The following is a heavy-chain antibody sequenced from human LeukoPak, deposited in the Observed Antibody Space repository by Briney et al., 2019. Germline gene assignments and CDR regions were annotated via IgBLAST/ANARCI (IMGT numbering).Heavy chain of an antibody. CDR2: ISSSSSHI. CDR3: ARVAGRAPFDY. CDR1: GFTFSSYS. Sequence: GGSLRLSCAASGFTFSSYSMNWVRQAPGKGLEWVSSISSSSSHIYYADSVKGRFTISRDNAKNSLYLQMNSLRAEDTAVYYCARVAGRAPFDYWGQGTLVTVSS. J-gene: IGHJ4*02. V-gene: IGHV3-21*01.